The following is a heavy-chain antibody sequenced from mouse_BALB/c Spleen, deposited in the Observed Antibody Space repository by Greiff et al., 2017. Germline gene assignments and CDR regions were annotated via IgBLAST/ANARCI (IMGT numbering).Heavy chain of an antibody. Sequence: EVMLVESGGGLVKPGGSLKLSCAASGFTFSSYAMSWVRQTPEKRLEWVASISSGGSTYYPDSVKGRFTISRDNARNILYLQMSSLRSEDTAMYYCAREGKRYFDYWGQGTTLTVSS. CDR1: GFTFSSYA. V-gene: IGHV5-6-5*01. CDR2: ISSGGST. CDR3: AREGKRYFDY. J-gene: IGHJ2*01.